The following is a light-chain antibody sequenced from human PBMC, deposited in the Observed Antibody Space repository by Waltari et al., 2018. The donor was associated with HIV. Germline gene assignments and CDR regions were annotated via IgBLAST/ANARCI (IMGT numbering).Light chain of an antibody. J-gene: IGKJ5*01. CDR3: QQYNNWPPKVT. CDR2: GAS. V-gene: IGKV3D-15*01. Sequence: VLLMQSPATLSASPGDRASQSVSINLAWYQQKPGQAPRLLIYGASTRATGIPARFSGSGSGTEFTLTISSLQSEDFAVYYCQQYNNWPPKVTFGQGTRLDIK. CDR1: QSVSIN.